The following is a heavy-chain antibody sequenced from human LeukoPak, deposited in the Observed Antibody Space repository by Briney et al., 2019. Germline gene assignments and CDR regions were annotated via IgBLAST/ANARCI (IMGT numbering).Heavy chain of an antibody. CDR1: RYTFTSYD. D-gene: IGHD3-3*01. V-gene: IGHV1-8*01. CDR2: MNPNSGNT. CDR3: ARGPNYAFWSGSYYYYMDV. J-gene: IGHJ6*03. Sequence: ASVKVSCKASRYTFTSYDINWVRQATGQGLEWMGWMNPNSGNTGYAQKFQGRVTMTRSTSINTAYMELSSLRSEDTAVYYCARGPNYAFWSGSYYYYMDVWGKGTTVTVSS.